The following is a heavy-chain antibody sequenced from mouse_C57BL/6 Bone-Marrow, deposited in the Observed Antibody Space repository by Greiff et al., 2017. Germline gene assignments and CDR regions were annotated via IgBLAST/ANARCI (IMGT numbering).Heavy chain of an antibody. CDR1: GYTFTSYW. Sequence: VQLQQPGAELVMPGASVKLSCKASGYTFTSYWMHWVKQRPGQGLEWIGEIDPSDSYTNYNHKFKGKSTLTVDKSSSTAYMQLSSLTSEDSAVYYCSRDDYLDYYAMDYWGQGTSVTVSS. CDR3: SRDDYLDYYAMDY. CDR2: IDPSDSYT. V-gene: IGHV1-69*01. J-gene: IGHJ4*01. D-gene: IGHD2-4*01.